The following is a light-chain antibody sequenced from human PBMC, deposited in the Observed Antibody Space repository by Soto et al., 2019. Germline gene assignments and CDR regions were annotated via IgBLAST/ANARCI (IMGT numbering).Light chain of an antibody. CDR3: QHYNNGPRYT. J-gene: IGKJ2*01. Sequence: EVVLTQSPATLSVSPGERATLSCRASQSVSSHLAWYQQKPGQAPGLLIYGASTRATGIPDRFSGSGSGTEFTLTISSLQSEDFAVYYCQHYNNGPRYTFGQGTKLEIK. CDR1: QSVSSH. CDR2: GAS. V-gene: IGKV3-15*01.